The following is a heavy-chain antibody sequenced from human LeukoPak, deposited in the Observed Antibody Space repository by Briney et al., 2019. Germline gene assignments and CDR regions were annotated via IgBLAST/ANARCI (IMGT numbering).Heavy chain of an antibody. CDR3: ARSGPVASYHYFMDV. J-gene: IGHJ6*03. CDR2: IYYSGST. CDR1: GGSVSSSRYY. V-gene: IGHV4-39*01. D-gene: IGHD5-18*01. Sequence: SETLSLTCAVSGGSVSSSRYYWGWIRQPPGKGLEWIGSIYYSGSTKYNTSLMRRVTISVDTSNNQFSLNLTSVTAADTAVYYCARSGPVASYHYFMDVWGKGTTVTVSS.